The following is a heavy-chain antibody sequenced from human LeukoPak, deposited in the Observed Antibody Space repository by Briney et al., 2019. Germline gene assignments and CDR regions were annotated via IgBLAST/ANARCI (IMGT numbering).Heavy chain of an antibody. V-gene: IGHV4-61*02. CDR1: GGSISSGSYY. CDR2: IYTSGST. CDR3: ARDFDP. Sequence: NPSETLSLTCTVSGGSISSGSYYWSWIRQPAGKGLEWIGRIYTSGSTNYNPSLKSRVTISVDTSKNQFSLKLSSVTAADTAVYYCARDFDPWGQGTLVTVSS. J-gene: IGHJ5*02.